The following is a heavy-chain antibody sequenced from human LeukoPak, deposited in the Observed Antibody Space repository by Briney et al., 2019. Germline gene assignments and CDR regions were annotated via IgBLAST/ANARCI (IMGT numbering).Heavy chain of an antibody. J-gene: IGHJ4*02. V-gene: IGHV4-34*01. CDR3: ARVPRGSFPFDY. CDR2: INHSGST. Sequence: SETLSLTCAVYGGSFSGYYWSWIRQPPGKGLEWIGEINHSGSTNYNPSLKSRVTISVDTSKNQFSLKLSSVTAADTAVYYCARVPRGSFPFDYWGQGTLVTVSS. D-gene: IGHD2-15*01. CDR1: GGSFSGYY.